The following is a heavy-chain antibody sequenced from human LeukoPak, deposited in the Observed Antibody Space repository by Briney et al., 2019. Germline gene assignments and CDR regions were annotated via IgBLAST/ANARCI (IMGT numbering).Heavy chain of an antibody. CDR1: GGTFSSYA. CDR3: ARSSIIAAAGPYYFDY. D-gene: IGHD6-13*01. V-gene: IGHV1-69*06. CDR2: IIPIFGTA. Sequence: SVRVSCKASGGTFSSYAISWVRQAPGQGLEWMGGIIPIFGTANYAQKFQGRVTITADKSTSTAYMELSSLRSEDTAVYYCARSSIIAAAGPYYFDYWGQGTLVTVSS. J-gene: IGHJ4*02.